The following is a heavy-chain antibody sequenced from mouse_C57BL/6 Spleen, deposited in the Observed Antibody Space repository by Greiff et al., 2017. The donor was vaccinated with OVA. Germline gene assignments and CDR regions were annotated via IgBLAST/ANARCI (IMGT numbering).Heavy chain of an antibody. Sequence: VQLQESGPGLVAPSQSLSITCTVSGFSLTSYAISWVRQPPGKGLEWLGVIWTGGGTNYNSALKSRLSISKDNSKSQVFLKMNSLQTDDTARYYCARNRGSSSWYAMDYWGQGTSVTVSS. D-gene: IGHD1-1*01. CDR1: GFSLTSYA. CDR2: IWTGGGT. J-gene: IGHJ4*01. V-gene: IGHV2-9-1*01. CDR3: ARNRGSSSWYAMDY.